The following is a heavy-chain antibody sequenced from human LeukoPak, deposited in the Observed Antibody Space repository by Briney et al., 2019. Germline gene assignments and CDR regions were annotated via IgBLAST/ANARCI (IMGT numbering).Heavy chain of an antibody. Sequence: GGSLRLSCAASGFTVSNNYMSWVRQAPGKGLEWVSGISSSSSYIYYADSVKGRFTISRDNAKNSLYLQMNSLRVEDTAVYYCARGLVATRQGYRYYMDVWGKGTTVTVS. CDR3: ARGLVATRQGYRYYMDV. CDR1: GFTVSNNY. D-gene: IGHD5-12*01. J-gene: IGHJ6*03. V-gene: IGHV3-21*01. CDR2: ISSSSSYI.